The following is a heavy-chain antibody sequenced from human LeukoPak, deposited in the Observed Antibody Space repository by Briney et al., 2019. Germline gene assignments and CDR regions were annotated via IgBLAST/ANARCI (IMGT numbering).Heavy chain of an antibody. D-gene: IGHD5-18*01. Sequence: SGFTFSDYXMSXIRQAPGKGLEWVSXISSSGSYTNDADSVKGRFTISRDNAKNSLHLEMNSLRVEDTAVYYCAREGYNSGPIPFDSWGQGTLVTVSS. J-gene: IGHJ5*01. CDR2: ISSSGSYT. CDR1: GFTFSDYX. CDR3: AREGYNSGPIPFDS. V-gene: IGHV3-11*06.